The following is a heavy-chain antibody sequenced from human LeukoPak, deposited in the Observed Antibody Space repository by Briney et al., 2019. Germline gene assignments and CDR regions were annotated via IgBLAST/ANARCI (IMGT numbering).Heavy chain of an antibody. Sequence: ASVTVSWKASVYTFTSYDINWVRQATGQGLGWMGWMNPNSGNTGYAQKFQGRVTMTRNTSISTAYMELSSLRSEDTAVYYCAKDIVGARGVRWFDPWGQGTLVTVSS. CDR2: MNPNSGNT. CDR1: VYTFTSYD. CDR3: AKDIVGARGVRWFDP. D-gene: IGHD2-15*01. V-gene: IGHV1-8*01. J-gene: IGHJ5*02.